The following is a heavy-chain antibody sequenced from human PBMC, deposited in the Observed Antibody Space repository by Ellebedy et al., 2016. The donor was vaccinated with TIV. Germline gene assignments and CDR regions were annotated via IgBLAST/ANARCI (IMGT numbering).Heavy chain of an antibody. Sequence: MPSETLSLTCTVSYGSISSYYWSWIRQPPGKGLEWLGYIVSSGSTTYNPSLKSRVTMSVDVSKSQFSLNLGSVIAADTAIYYCARGASGWFFDIWGQGTLVTVSS. J-gene: IGHJ4*02. V-gene: IGHV4-59*01. CDR2: IVSSGST. CDR1: YGSISSYY. CDR3: ARGASGWFFDI. D-gene: IGHD6-19*01.